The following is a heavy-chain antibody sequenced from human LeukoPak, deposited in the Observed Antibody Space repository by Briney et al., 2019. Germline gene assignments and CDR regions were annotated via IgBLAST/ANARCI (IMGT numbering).Heavy chain of an antibody. D-gene: IGHD4-17*01. Sequence: GGSLRLSCAASGFTVSSNYMSWVRQAPGKGLEWVSVIYSGGSTYYADSVKGRFTISRDNSKNTLCLQMNRLRAEDTAVYYCARVVAYGDYVGAFDIWGQGTMVTVSS. V-gene: IGHV3-53*01. CDR1: GFTVSSNY. CDR3: ARVVAYGDYVGAFDI. CDR2: IYSGGST. J-gene: IGHJ3*02.